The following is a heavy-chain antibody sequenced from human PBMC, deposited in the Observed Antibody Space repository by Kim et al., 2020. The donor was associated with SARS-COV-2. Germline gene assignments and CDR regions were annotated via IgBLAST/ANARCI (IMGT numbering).Heavy chain of an antibody. V-gene: IGHV4-34*01. D-gene: IGHD1-7*01. J-gene: IGHJ4*02. Sequence: SETLSLTCAVYGGSFSGYYWSWIRQPPGKGLEWIGEINHSGSTNYNPSLKSRVTISVDTSKNQFSLKLSSVTAADTAVYYCARHGGTTLDYWGQGTLVTVSS. CDR3: ARHGGTTLDY. CDR1: GGSFSGYY. CDR2: INHSGST.